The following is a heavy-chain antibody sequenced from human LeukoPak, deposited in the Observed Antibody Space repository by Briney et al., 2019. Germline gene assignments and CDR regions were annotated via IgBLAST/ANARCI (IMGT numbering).Heavy chain of an antibody. CDR3: AKLAHQYYYDSSGYPDNYYFDY. V-gene: IGHV3-11*01. D-gene: IGHD3-22*01. CDR2: ISSSGSTI. Sequence: PGGSLRLSCAASGFTFSDYYMSWIRQAPGKGLEWVSYISSSGSTIYYADSVKGRFTISRDNAKNSLYLQMNSLRAEDTAVYYCAKLAHQYYYDSSGYPDNYYFDYWGQGTLVTVSS. CDR1: GFTFSDYY. J-gene: IGHJ4*02.